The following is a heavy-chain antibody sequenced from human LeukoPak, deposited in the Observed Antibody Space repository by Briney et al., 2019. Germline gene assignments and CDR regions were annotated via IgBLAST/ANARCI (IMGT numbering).Heavy chain of an antibody. V-gene: IGHV3-23*01. Sequence: QPGGSLRLSCAASGFTFSSYAMSWVRQAPGKGLEWVSAISGSGGSTYYADSVKGRFTISRDNSKNTLYLQMNSLRAEDTAVYYCAKDRYYYDSSGYYIDAFDIWGQGTMVTVSS. CDR2: ISGSGGST. J-gene: IGHJ3*02. CDR3: AKDRYYYDSSGYYIDAFDI. D-gene: IGHD3-22*01. CDR1: GFTFSSYA.